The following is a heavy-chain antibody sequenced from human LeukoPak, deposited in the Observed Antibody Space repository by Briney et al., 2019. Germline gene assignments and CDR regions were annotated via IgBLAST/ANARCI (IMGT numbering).Heavy chain of an antibody. D-gene: IGHD3-10*01. V-gene: IGHV3-66*01. J-gene: IGHJ5*02. CDR3: ARENSPRYYYGSGSYYNGDLGWFDP. CDR2: IYSGGST. CDR1: GFTVSSNY. Sequence: GGSLRLSCAASGFTVSSNYMSWVRQAPGKGLEWVSLIYSGGSTYYADSVKGRFTISRDNSKNMLYLQMNSLRAEDTAVYYCARENSPRYYYGSGSYYNGDLGWFDPWGQEPWSPSPQ.